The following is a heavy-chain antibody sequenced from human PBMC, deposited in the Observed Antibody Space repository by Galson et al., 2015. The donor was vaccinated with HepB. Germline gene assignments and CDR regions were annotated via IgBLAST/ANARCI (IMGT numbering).Heavy chain of an antibody. D-gene: IGHD6-13*01. J-gene: IGHJ4*02. Sequence: SVKASCKASGYTFTGYYMHWVRQAPGQGLEWMGWINPNSGGTNYAQKFQGWVTMTRDTSISTAYMELSRLRSDDTAVYYCARVSHVWAADYWGQGTLVTVSS. CDR3: ARVSHVWAADY. CDR2: INPNSGGT. CDR1: GYTFTGYY. V-gene: IGHV1-2*04.